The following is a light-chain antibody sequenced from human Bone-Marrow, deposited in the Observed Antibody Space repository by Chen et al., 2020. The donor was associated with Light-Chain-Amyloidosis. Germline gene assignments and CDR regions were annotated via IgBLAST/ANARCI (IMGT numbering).Light chain of an antibody. CDR2: GVT. J-gene: IGLJ3*02. Sequence: QSALTQPASVSGSPGQSITLSCTVTSNDVGNYNLVTWYQQHPGKAPKLIIYGVTKRPSGVPDRVSGSKSGTSASLAISGLRSEDEADYYCAAWDDSLSGHWVFGGGTKLTVL. CDR3: AAWDDSLSGHWV. CDR1: SNDVGNYNL. V-gene: IGLV2-14*02.